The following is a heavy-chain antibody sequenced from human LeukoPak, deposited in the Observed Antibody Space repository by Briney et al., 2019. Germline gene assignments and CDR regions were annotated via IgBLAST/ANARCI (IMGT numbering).Heavy chain of an antibody. CDR3: ARSLLTDY. V-gene: IGHV1-46*01. Sequence: ASVKVSCKASGYTFTSYYMHWVRQAPGQGLEWMGIINPSGGSTTYAQKFQGRVTLTRDTPTSTAYMELSSLRSEDTAVYYCARSLLTDYWGQGTLVTVSS. CDR1: GYTFTSYY. J-gene: IGHJ4*02. CDR2: INPSGGST.